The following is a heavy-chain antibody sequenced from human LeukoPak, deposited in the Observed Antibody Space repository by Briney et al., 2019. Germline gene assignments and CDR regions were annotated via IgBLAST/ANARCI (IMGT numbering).Heavy chain of an antibody. Sequence: SETLSLTCTAFDYFISSGYYWGWIRQPPGKGLEWIVSIYHSGTTYYNPSLKSRVTVSVDTSKNQFSLKLSSVTAADTAVYYCARGRNTMVRGAIGQTSLYSHSYYMDVWGKGTTVTVSS. CDR3: ARGRNTMVRGAIGQTSLYSHSYYMDV. CDR2: IYHSGTT. D-gene: IGHD3-10*01. V-gene: IGHV4-38-2*02. CDR1: DYFISSGYY. J-gene: IGHJ6*03.